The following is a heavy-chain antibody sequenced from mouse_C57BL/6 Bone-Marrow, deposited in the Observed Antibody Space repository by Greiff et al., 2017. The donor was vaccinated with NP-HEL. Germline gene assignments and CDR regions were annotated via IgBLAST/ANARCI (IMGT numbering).Heavy chain of an antibody. J-gene: IGHJ4*01. Sequence: EVKLMESGPGLAKPSQTLSLTCSVTGYSITSDYWNWIRKFPGNKLEYMGYISYSGSTYYNPSLKSRISITRDTSKNQYYLQLNSVTTEDTVTYYCARSRGNYYGSSPFYAMDYWGQGTSVTVSS. CDR2: ISYSGST. CDR3: ARSRGNYYGSSPFYAMDY. CDR1: GYSITSDY. V-gene: IGHV3-8*01. D-gene: IGHD1-1*01.